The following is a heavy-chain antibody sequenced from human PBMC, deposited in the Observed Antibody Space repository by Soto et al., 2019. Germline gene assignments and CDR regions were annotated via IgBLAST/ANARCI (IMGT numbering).Heavy chain of an antibody. D-gene: IGHD3-22*01. CDR1: GGSLSNYG. V-gene: IGHV1-69*12. Sequence: QVQLVQSGAAVKKPGSSVKVSFKASGGSLSNYGISWVRQAPGQGLEWMGAIIPVFGTPNYAQKFQDRVTITADESTTTVYMEVRSLTSEDTAVYYCARGDATKIVVTTYYAMDVWGQGTTVTVSS. J-gene: IGHJ6*02. CDR3: ARGDATKIVVTTYYAMDV. CDR2: IIPVFGTP.